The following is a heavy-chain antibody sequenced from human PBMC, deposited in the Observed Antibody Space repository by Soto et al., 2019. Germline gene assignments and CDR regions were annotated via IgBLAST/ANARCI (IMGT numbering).Heavy chain of an antibody. CDR3: ARMSSSPRFDS. J-gene: IGHJ4*02. V-gene: IGHV4-59*08. CDR2: VYYNGST. CDR1: GGSISSYY. Sequence: SETLSLTCTVSGGSISSYYWSWIRQPPGKGLEWIGYVYYNGSTNYNPSLKSRVTISVDTSKNRFSLNLSSVTAADTAVYYCARMSSSPRFDSWGQGTPVTVSS. D-gene: IGHD6-6*01.